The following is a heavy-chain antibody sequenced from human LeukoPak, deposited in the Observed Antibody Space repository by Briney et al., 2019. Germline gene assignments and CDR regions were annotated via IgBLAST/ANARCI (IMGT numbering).Heavy chain of an antibody. CDR1: GFTFSSYA. D-gene: IGHD6-13*01. CDR2: ISGSGGST. J-gene: IGHJ4*02. V-gene: IGHV3-23*01. CDR3: ANDVHSGSWYVGFDS. Sequence: GGSLRLSCAASGFTFSSYAMSWVRQAPGKGLEWVSAISGSGGSTYYADSVKGRFTISRDNSKNTLYLQMNSLRAEDTAVYYCANDVHSGSWYVGFDSWGQGTLVTVSS.